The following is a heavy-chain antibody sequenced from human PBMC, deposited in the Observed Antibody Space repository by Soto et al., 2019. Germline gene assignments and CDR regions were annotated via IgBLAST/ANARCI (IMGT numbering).Heavy chain of an antibody. CDR2: IAVGSGYT. CDR1: GFTFTSSA. J-gene: IGHJ4*02. V-gene: IGHV1-58*01. D-gene: IGHD2-8*01. CDR3: AADATAWQQMVPSDY. Sequence: ASGFTFTSSAFQWVRQARGQRLEWIGWIAVGSGYTNYAQRFQDRVTLTRDMSTATTYMELSRLTSEDTAIYYCAADATAWQQMVPSDYWGQGTLVTVSS.